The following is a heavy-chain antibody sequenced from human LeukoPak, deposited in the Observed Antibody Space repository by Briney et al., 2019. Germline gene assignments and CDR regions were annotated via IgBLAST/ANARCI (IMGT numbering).Heavy chain of an antibody. CDR3: VRGSYVGPTSGYFDY. D-gene: IGHD1-26*01. CDR1: GGSISSGGYN. Sequence: PSETLSLTCTVSGGSISSGGYNWSWIRQHPGKGLECIGYIYYSGSTYYNPSLKSRVTISVDTSKNQFSLKLSSVTAADTAVYYCVRGSYVGPTSGYFDYWGQGTLVTVSS. J-gene: IGHJ4*02. CDR2: IYYSGST. V-gene: IGHV4-31*03.